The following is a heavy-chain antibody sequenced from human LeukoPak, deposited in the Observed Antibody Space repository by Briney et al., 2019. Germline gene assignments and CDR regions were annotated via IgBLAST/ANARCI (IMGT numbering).Heavy chain of an antibody. CDR2: ISAYNGNT. J-gene: IGHJ4*02. Sequence: GASVKVSCKASGYTFTTYGISWVRQAPGQGLEWMGWISAYNGNTNYAQGLQGRVTMTTDTSTSTAYMELRSLRSDDTAVYYCARDFRDYRDYVAYFDSWGQGTLVTVSS. V-gene: IGHV1-18*01. CDR1: GYTFTTYG. D-gene: IGHD4-17*01. CDR3: ARDFRDYRDYVAYFDS.